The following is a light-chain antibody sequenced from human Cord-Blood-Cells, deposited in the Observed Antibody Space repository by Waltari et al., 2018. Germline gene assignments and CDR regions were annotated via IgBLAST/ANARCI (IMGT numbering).Light chain of an antibody. Sequence: QSALTQPASVSGSPGQSITISCTGTSSDVGSYNLLSWYQQHPGKAPKLMIYEGSKRPSGVSNRFSGYKSGNTASLTISGLQAEDEADYYCCSYAGSSTYVFGTGTKVTVL. CDR2: EGS. CDR3: CSYAGSSTYV. CDR1: SSDVGSYNL. V-gene: IGLV2-23*01. J-gene: IGLJ1*01.